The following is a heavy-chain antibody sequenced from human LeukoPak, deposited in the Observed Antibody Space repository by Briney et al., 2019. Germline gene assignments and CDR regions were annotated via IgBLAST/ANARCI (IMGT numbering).Heavy chain of an antibody. CDR3: ARETSTRYYCDSSGYHLPFDY. D-gene: IGHD3-22*01. Sequence: GASVKVSCKASGGTFSSYAISWVRQAPGQGLEWMGWISAYNGNTNYAQKLQGRVTMTTDTSTSTAYMELRSLRSDDTAVYYCARETSTRYYCDSSGYHLPFDYWGQGTLVTVSS. V-gene: IGHV1-18*01. J-gene: IGHJ4*02. CDR2: ISAYNGNT. CDR1: GGTFSSYA.